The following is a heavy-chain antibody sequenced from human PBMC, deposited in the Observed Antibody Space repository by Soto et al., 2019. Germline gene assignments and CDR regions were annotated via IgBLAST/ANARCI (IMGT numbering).Heavy chain of an antibody. CDR2: IYNTGST. D-gene: IGHD2-15*01. J-gene: IGHJ4*02. CDR1: GGSISRTDYH. Sequence: QVQLQESGPGLVKPSQTLSLTCTVSGGSISRTDYHWSWIRQVPGKGLEWIVYIYNTGSTYYNPSFTYRVSISIDTPKGQVFLKLSSLTAADPAVYYCARGKTRYFDYWGRGTRVTVSS. CDR3: ARGKTRYFDY. V-gene: IGHV4-30-4*01.